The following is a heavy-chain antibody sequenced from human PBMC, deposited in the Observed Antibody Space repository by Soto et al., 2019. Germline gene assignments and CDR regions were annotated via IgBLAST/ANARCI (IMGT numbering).Heavy chain of an antibody. Sequence: PSETLSLTCTVSGGSISSYYWSWIRQPPGKGLEWIGYIYYSGSTNYNPSLKSRVTISVDTSKNQFSLKLSSVTAADTAVYYCARDISGDYYYYMDVWGKGTTVTVSS. J-gene: IGHJ6*03. CDR1: GGSISSYY. CDR3: ARDISGDYYYYMDV. D-gene: IGHD2-15*01. V-gene: IGHV4-59*01. CDR2: IYYSGST.